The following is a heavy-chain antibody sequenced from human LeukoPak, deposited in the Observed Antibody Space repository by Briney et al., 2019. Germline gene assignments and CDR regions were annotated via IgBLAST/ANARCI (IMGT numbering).Heavy chain of an antibody. CDR3: AREAYGDSTGMSWFDS. Sequence: TSETLSLTCSVSGGSISRYYWSWIRQPPGKGLEWIGYVYYSGSTKYSPSLKSRVTISIDTSKNQFSLKLSSVTAADTAVYYCAREAYGDSTGMSWFDSWGQGILVIVSS. V-gene: IGHV4-59*01. J-gene: IGHJ5*01. CDR1: GGSISRYY. CDR2: VYYSGST. D-gene: IGHD4-17*01.